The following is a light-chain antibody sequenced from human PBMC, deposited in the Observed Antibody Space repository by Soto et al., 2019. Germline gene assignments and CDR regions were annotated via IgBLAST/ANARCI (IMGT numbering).Light chain of an antibody. V-gene: IGLV2-14*01. CDR3: SSYTSSTTLL. Sequence: QSALTQPASVSGSPGQSITISCTGTSSDIGGKNYVSWYQKNPGKAPKLMIYNGSNRPSGVSNRFSACMSGNTASLTISGLQAEDVATYYCSSYTSSTTLLFGGGTKLTVL. CDR1: SSDIGGKNY. CDR2: NGS. J-gene: IGLJ2*01.